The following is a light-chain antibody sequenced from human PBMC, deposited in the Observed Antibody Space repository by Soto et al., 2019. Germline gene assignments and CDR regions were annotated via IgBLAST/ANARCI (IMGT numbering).Light chain of an antibody. CDR2: WAS. Sequence: DIVMTQSPDSLAVSLGERATINCKSSQSVLYSSNNKNYLAWYQQKPGQPPKLLLYWASTRESGVPDRFSSSGSGTDFTLTISSLQAEDVAVYYCQQYYSTPPTFGGGTKVEIK. CDR1: QSVLYSSNNKNY. J-gene: IGKJ4*01. CDR3: QQYYSTPPT. V-gene: IGKV4-1*01.